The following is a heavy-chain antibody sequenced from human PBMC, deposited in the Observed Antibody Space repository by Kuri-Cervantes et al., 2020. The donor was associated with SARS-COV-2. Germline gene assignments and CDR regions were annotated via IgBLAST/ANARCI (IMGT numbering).Heavy chain of an antibody. V-gene: IGHV4-38-2*01. CDR2: IYHSGST. Sequence: GSLRLSCAVSGYSISSGYYWGWIRQPPGKGLEWIGSIYHSGSTFYTPSLRSRATIFLDTSKNQFSLKLRSVTAADTAMYYCARGVGGGETFDFWGQGTLVTVSS. D-gene: IGHD3-16*01. CDR3: ARGVGGGETFDF. CDR1: GYSISSGYY. J-gene: IGHJ4*02.